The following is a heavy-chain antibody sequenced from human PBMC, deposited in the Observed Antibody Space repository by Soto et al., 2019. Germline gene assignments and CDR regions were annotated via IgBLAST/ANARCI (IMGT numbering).Heavy chain of an antibody. V-gene: IGHV3-43*01. CDR3: AKDNWDRRWLQWGDYYYYGMDV. J-gene: IGHJ6*02. Sequence: GGSLRLSCAASGFTFDDYTMHWVRQAPGKGLEWVSLISWDGGSTYYADSVKGRFTISRDNSKNSLYLQMNSLRTEDTALYYCAKDNWDRRWLQWGDYYYYGMDVWGQGTTVTVSS. D-gene: IGHD5-12*01. CDR1: GFTFDDYT. CDR2: ISWDGGST.